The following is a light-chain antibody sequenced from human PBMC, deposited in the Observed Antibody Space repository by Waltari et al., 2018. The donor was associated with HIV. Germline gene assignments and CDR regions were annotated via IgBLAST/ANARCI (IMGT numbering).Light chain of an antibody. CDR2: SNN. J-gene: IGLJ3*02. CDR1: SSNIGSYT. Sequence: QSVLTQPPSASGTPGQRVTISCSGSSSNIGSYTVTWYPQLPGTAPKILIYSNNQRPSGVPDRFSGSKSGTSASLAISGLQSEDEADYYCAAWDDSLNGWVFGGGTKLTVL. V-gene: IGLV1-44*01. CDR3: AAWDDSLNGWV.